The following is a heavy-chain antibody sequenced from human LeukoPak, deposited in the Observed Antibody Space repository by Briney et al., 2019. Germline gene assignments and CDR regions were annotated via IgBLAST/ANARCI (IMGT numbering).Heavy chain of an antibody. CDR2: IYPGDSDT. V-gene: IGHV5-51*01. Sequence: GESLKISCKGSGYSFTSYWIGWVRQMPGKGLEWMGIIYPGDSDTRYSPSFQGQVTISADKSISTAYLQWSSLKASDTAMYYCASPHGRYCSSTSCYTDRPPDAFDIWGQGTMVTVSS. J-gene: IGHJ3*02. D-gene: IGHD2-2*02. CDR3: ASPHGRYCSSTSCYTDRPPDAFDI. CDR1: GYSFTSYW.